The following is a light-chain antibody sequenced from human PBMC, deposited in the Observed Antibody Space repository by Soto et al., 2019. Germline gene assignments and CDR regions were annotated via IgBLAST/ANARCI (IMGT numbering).Light chain of an antibody. Sequence: IVMPLTPSTPPVTPGESAALACRASLSVSRNLAWYQQKPGQAPRRIIYGAAIRANGMPDSSSDSGSGTDYILTISRLEPADVAVGDYQQYGGAHAITFCQGTRREV. J-gene: IGKJ5*01. V-gene: IGKV3-20*01. CDR3: QQYGGAHAIT. CDR2: GAA. CDR1: LSVSRN.